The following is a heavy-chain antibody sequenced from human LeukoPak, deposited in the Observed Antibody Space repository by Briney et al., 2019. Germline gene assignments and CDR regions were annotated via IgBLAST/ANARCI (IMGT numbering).Heavy chain of an antibody. CDR1: GGTFSSYA. D-gene: IGHD6-6*01. CDR3: ARDLAARLYYYYYYYMDV. Sequence: SVKVSCKASGGTFSSYAISWVRQAPGQGLEWMGGIIPIFGTANYAQKFQGSVTITADESTSTAYMELSSLRSEDTAVYYCARDLAARLYYYYYYYMDVWGKGTTVTVSS. V-gene: IGHV1-69*13. CDR2: IIPIFGTA. J-gene: IGHJ6*03.